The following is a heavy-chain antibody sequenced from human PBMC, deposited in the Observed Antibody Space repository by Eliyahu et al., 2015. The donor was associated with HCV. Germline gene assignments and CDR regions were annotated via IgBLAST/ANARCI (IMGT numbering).Heavy chain of an antibody. CDR2: IYTSGST. CDR1: GGSISXYY. Sequence: QVQLQESGPGLVKPSETLSLTCTVSGGSISXYYWSWIRQPAGKGLEWIGRIYTSGSTNYNPSLKSRVTMSVDTSKNQFSLKLSSVTAADTAVYYCARSLLEMATPTGAFDIWGQGTMVTVSS. J-gene: IGHJ3*02. CDR3: ARSLLEMATPTGAFDI. D-gene: IGHD5-24*01. V-gene: IGHV4-4*07.